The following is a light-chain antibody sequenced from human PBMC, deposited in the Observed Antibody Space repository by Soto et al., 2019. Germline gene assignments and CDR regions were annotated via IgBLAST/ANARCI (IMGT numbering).Light chain of an antibody. CDR3: QQYETFSGT. J-gene: IGKJ1*01. CDR2: DAS. CDR1: QSISNW. V-gene: IGKV1-5*01. Sequence: EIQMTQSPSTLSASVGDRVSITCRASQSISNWLAWYQQKPGKAPKLLIYDASSLESGVPSRFSGSGSGTEFTLTISSLQPDDFATYYCQQYETFSGTFGPGTKVDIK.